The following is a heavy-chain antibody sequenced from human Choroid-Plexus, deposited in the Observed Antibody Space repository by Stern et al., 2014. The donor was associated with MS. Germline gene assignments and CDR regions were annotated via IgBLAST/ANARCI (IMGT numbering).Heavy chain of an antibody. Sequence: QVQLGQSGGGVVQPGRPLRLSCVASGFTFGSCAMHWVRQAPGKGLEGVAGVGDDGSNKYYADSGKGRFTISRDNSQNTLYMQMSSLRPEDTAVDYCAKDRQYLTYFFDHWGQGSLVTVSS. CDR1: GFTFGSCA. V-gene: IGHV3-30*18. CDR3: AKDRQYLTYFFDH. J-gene: IGHJ5*02. D-gene: IGHD2/OR15-2a*01. CDR2: VGDDGSNK.